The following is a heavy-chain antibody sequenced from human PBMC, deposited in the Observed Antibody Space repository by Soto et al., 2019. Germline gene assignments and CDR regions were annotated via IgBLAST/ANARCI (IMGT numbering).Heavy chain of an antibody. V-gene: IGHV4-59*08. CDR1: GGSISSYY. CDR3: ARAPGTSYYYYMDV. Sequence: PSETLSLTCTVSGGSISSYYWSWIRQPPGKGLEWIGYIYYSGSTNYNPSLKSRVTISVDTSKNQFSLKLSSVTAADTAVYYCARAPGTSYYYYMDVWGKGTTVTVSS. J-gene: IGHJ6*03. D-gene: IGHD1-26*01. CDR2: IYYSGST.